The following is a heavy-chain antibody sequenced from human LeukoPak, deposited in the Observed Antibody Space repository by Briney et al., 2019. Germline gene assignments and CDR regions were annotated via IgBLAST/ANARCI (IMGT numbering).Heavy chain of an antibody. V-gene: IGHV1-69*13. D-gene: IGHD1-7*01. J-gene: IGHJ3*02. Sequence: ASVKVSCKASGGTFSSYAISWVRQAPGQGLEWMGRIIPIFGIANYAQKFQGRVTITAYESTSTAYMELSSLRSEDTAVYYCARGGLTGTTWEGHAFDIWGQGTMVTVSS. CDR1: GGTFSSYA. CDR3: ARGGLTGTTWEGHAFDI. CDR2: IIPIFGIA.